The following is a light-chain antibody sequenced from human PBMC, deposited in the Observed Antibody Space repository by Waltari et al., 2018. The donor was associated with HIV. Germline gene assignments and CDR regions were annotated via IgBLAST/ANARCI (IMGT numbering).Light chain of an antibody. V-gene: IGKV1D-13*01. Sequence: AIHLTQSPSSLSASFVDRVTLTCRPSQAISTSLAWYQQRPGSPPKLLLYAVSSLDRGVPSRFSGSGFDTHFTLTINGLRAEDFATYHCQQYKNFPITFGRGTRLEIK. CDR3: QQYKNFPIT. J-gene: IGKJ5*01. CDR2: AVS. CDR1: QAISTS.